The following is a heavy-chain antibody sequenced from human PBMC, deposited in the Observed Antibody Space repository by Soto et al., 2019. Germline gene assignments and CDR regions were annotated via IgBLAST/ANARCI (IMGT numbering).Heavy chain of an antibody. CDR1: GYTFTNYW. CDR2: IDPSDSYT. J-gene: IGHJ6*02. CDR3: ARSQPIAAAGYYYYYGLDV. D-gene: IGHD6-13*01. Sequence: GESLKISCKGSGYTFTNYWISWVRQMPGKGLEWMGRIDPSDSYTKYSPPFQGHVTMSGDKSITTAYLQWSSLKASDTAIYYCARSQPIAAAGYYYYYGLDVWGQGTTVTVSS. V-gene: IGHV5-10-1*01.